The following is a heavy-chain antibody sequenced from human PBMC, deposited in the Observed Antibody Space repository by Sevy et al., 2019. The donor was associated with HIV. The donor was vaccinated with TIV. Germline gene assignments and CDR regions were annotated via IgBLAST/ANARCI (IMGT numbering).Heavy chain of an antibody. CDR2: ISYDGNNK. CDR1: GFTFSSYA. D-gene: IGHD3-16*01. Sequence: GGSLRLSCAASGFTFSSYAMHWVRQAPGKGLEWVAVISYDGNNKYHAHSVKDRFTISRDNSKNALYLQMNSLRAEDTAVYYCARDGSSGGLFLKDYYYFGMDVWGQGTTVTVSS. CDR3: ARDGSSGGLFLKDYYYFGMDV. V-gene: IGHV3-30*04. J-gene: IGHJ6*02.